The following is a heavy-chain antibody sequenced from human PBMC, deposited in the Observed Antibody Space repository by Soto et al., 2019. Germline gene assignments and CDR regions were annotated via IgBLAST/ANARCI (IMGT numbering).Heavy chain of an antibody. J-gene: IGHJ5*02. Sequence: GGSLRLSCAASGFTFSSYAMSWVRQAPGKGLEWDSAISGSGGRTYYADSVKGRFTISRDNSKNTLYGQRNSMRAEEKAVYDCAKDPTSSTSPFDPWGQGTLVTVSS. D-gene: IGHD2-2*01. CDR2: ISGSGGRT. V-gene: IGHV3-23*01. CDR1: GFTFSSYA. CDR3: AKDPTSSTSPFDP.